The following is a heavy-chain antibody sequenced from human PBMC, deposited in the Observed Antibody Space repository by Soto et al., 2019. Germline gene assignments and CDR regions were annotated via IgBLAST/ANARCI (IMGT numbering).Heavy chain of an antibody. V-gene: IGHV3-66*01. D-gene: IGHD3-22*01. CDR2: IYSGGST. J-gene: IGHJ4*02. CDR1: GFTVSRNY. CDR3: ALADYDSSGYYHDY. Sequence: EVQLVESGGGLVQPGGSLRLSCAASGFTVSRNYMSWVRQAPGNGLEWVSVIYSGGSTYYADSVKGRFTISRDNSKNTLYLQMNSLRAEDTAVYYCALADYDSSGYYHDYWGQGTLVTVSS.